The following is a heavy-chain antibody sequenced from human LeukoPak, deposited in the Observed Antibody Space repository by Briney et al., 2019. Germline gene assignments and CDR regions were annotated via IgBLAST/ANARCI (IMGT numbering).Heavy chain of an antibody. CDR2: IIPILGIA. D-gene: IGHD6-13*01. J-gene: IGHJ4*02. CDR3: ASAAAGLLHFDY. CDR1: GGTFSSYA. V-gene: IGHV1-69*04. Sequence: ASVKVSCKASGGTFSSYAISWVRQAPAQGLEWMGRIIPILGIANYAQKFQGRVTITADKSTSTAYMELSSLRSEDTAVYYCASAAAGLLHFDYWGQGTLVTVSS.